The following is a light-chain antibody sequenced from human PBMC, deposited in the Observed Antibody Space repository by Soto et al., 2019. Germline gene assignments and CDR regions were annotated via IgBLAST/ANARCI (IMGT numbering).Light chain of an antibody. CDR1: QSVSSSY. V-gene: IGKV3-20*01. CDR3: QQYGSLRPMT. J-gene: IGKJ3*01. CDR2: AAS. Sequence: EIVLTQSPGTLSLSPRERATLSCRASQSVSSSYIVWYQQKPGQAPRLLIYAASARATGIPDRFSGSGSGTDFTLTISRLEPEDFAVYYCQQYGSLRPMTFGPGTKGEIK.